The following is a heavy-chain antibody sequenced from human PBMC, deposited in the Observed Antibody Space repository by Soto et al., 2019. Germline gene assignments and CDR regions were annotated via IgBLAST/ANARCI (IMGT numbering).Heavy chain of an antibody. CDR2: INPSGGST. D-gene: IGHD6-19*01. V-gene: IGHV1-46*01. Sequence: ASVKVSCKASGYTFTSYYMHWVRQAPGQGLEWMGIINPSGGSTSYAQKFQGRVTMTRDTSTSTVYMELSSLRSEDTAVYYCARDLVVREQWLVNDYWGQGTLVTVSS. J-gene: IGHJ4*02. CDR3: ARDLVVREQWLVNDY. CDR1: GYTFTSYY.